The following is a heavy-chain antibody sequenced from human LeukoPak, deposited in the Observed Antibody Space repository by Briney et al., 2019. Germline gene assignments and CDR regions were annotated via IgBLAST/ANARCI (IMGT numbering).Heavy chain of an antibody. V-gene: IGHV1-69*13. D-gene: IGHD2-2*01. CDR1: GYTFTSYH. CDR3: ARTPLYCSSTSCYPKSGFDY. Sequence: SVKVSCKASGYTFTSYHMHWVRQAPGQGLEWMGGIIPIFGTANYAQKFQGRVTITADESTSTAYMELSSLRSEDTAVYYCARTPLYCSSTSCYPKSGFDYWGQGTLVTVSS. CDR2: IIPIFGTA. J-gene: IGHJ4*02.